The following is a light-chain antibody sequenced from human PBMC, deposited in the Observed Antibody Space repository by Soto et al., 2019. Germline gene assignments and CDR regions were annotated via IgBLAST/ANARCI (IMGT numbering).Light chain of an antibody. CDR2: GND. J-gene: IGLJ1*01. CDR3: QSYDRSLSGSV. CDR1: SSNIGAGYD. V-gene: IGLV1-40*01. Sequence: QSVLTQPPSVSGAPGQGVTISCTGSSSNIGAGYDVHWYQQLPGAAPKLLIFGNDTRPSGVPDRFSGSRSGTSASLAITWLQAEDEADYYCQSYDRSLSGSVFGAGTKVTVL.